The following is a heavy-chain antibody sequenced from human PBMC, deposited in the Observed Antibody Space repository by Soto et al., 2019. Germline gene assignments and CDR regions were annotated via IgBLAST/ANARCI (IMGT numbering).Heavy chain of an antibody. CDR3: AREWAAAGPFDS. CDR1: GYTFTSYG. J-gene: IGHJ4*02. Sequence: QVQLVQSGAEVKKPGASVKVSCKASGYTFTSYGISWVRQAPGQGLEWMGWISAYNGNTHSAQQLPGRVTMTTDTSTSTAYMELRSLRSDDTAVYYCAREWAAAGPFDSWGQGTLVTVSS. CDR2: ISAYNGNT. D-gene: IGHD6-13*01. V-gene: IGHV1-18*01.